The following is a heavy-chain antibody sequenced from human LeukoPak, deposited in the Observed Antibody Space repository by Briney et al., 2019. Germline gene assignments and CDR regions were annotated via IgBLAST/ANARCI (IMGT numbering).Heavy chain of an antibody. CDR1: GYTFTSYA. J-gene: IGHJ6*02. D-gene: IGHD3-3*01. Sequence: ASVKVSCKASGYTFTSYAMHWVRQAPGQRLEWMGWINAGNGNTKYSQKFQGRVTITRDTSASTAYMELSNLRSEDTAVYYCARDRSAYYDFWSGYYSYYYGMDVWGQGTPVTVSS. V-gene: IGHV1-3*01. CDR3: ARDRSAYYDFWSGYYSYYYGMDV. CDR2: INAGNGNT.